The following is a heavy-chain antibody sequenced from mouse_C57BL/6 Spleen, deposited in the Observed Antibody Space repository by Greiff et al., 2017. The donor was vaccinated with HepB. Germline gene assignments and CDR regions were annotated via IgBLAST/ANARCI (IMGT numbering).Heavy chain of an antibody. CDR3: ARGNWAFDY. D-gene: IGHD4-1*01. J-gene: IGHJ2*01. CDR2: INPNNGGT. CDR1: GYTFTDYY. V-gene: IGHV1-26*01. Sequence: EVQLQQSGPELVKPGASVKISCKASGYTFTDYYMNWVKQSHGKSLEWIGDINPNNGGTSYNQKFKGKATLTVDKSSSTAYMELRSLTSEDSAVYYCARGNWAFDYWGQGTTLTVSS.